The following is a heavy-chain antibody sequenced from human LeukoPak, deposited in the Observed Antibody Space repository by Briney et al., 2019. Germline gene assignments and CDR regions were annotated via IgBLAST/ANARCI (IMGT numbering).Heavy chain of an antibody. V-gene: IGHV4-34*01. J-gene: IGHJ5*02. CDR3: AREGFCTNGVCLPPPSAFWFDP. CDR1: AASFSGYC. D-gene: IGHD2-8*01. Sequence: SASLSLTCAVYAASFSGYCSSSISQPPGNGLEWIGVINHSGSTNYNPSLKSRVTISVDTSKNQFSLKLSSVTAADTAVYYCAREGFCTNGVCLPPPSAFWFDPWGQGTLVTVSS. CDR2: INHSGST.